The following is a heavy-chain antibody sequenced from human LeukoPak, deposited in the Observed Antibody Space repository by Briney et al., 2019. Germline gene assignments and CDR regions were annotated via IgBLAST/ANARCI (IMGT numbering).Heavy chain of an antibody. Sequence: GSSVKVSCKASGGTFNSYAISWVRQPPGQGLEWMGRIIPIFGTANYAQKFQGRVTITTDESTSTAYMELSSLRSEDTAVYYCARSSRSGYYYTPFDYWGQGTLVTVSS. CDR3: ARSSRSGYYYTPFDY. J-gene: IGHJ4*02. V-gene: IGHV1-69*05. CDR2: IIPIFGTA. CDR1: GGTFNSYA. D-gene: IGHD3-22*01.